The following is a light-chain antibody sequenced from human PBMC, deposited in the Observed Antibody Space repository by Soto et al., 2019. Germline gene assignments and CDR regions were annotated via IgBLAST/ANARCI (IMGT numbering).Light chain of an antibody. V-gene: IGKV3D-15*01. Sequence: EIVMTQSPATLSVSPGERATLSCRASQSVSSNLAWYQQKPGQAPSLLIYDISARATGIPTRFSGSGSGTEFTLTISSLQSEDFAVYCCQQYNDWPLTFGGGTKVEIK. CDR3: QQYNDWPLT. J-gene: IGKJ4*01. CDR1: QSVSSN. CDR2: DIS.